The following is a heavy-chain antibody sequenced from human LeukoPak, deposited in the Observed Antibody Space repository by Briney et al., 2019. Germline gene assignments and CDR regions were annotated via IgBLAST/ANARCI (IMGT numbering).Heavy chain of an antibody. V-gene: IGHV4-31*03. Sequence: PSETLSLTCTVSGGSISSGSHYYQWIRQHPGKGPEWIGYIYYTGITSYNPSLKSRVTMSVDTSMNQVSLKVTSLTAADTAVYYCAASSGVTLGRFWGQGALVTVSS. CDR3: AASSGVTLGRF. J-gene: IGHJ4*02. CDR2: IYYTGIT. D-gene: IGHD3-16*01. CDR1: GGSISSGSHY.